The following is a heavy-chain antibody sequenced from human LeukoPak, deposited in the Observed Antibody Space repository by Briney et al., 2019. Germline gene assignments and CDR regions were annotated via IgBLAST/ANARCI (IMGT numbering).Heavy chain of an antibody. Sequence: ASVKVSCKASGGTFSSYAISWVRQAPGQGLEWMGGIIPIFGTANYAQKFQGRVTITTDESTSTAYMELSSLRSEDTAVYYCAAPSVDDFWSGYYTGPVYYYYYMDAWGKGTTVTVSS. V-gene: IGHV1-69*05. CDR3: AAPSVDDFWSGYYTGPVYYYYYMDA. D-gene: IGHD3-3*01. J-gene: IGHJ6*03. CDR1: GGTFSSYA. CDR2: IIPIFGTA.